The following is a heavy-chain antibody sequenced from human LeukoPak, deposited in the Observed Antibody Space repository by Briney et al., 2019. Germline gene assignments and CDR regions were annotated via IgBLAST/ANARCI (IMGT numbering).Heavy chain of an antibody. CDR2: IFYSGST. D-gene: IGHD1-26*01. Sequence: PSETLSLTCTVSGGSISSSSYYWGWIRQPPGKGLEWIGSIFYSGSTYYNPSLKSRVTISVDPSKNQFSLKLSSVTAADTAVYYCARIRREPKDYYYYYMDVWGKGTTVTVSS. CDR3: ARIRREPKDYYYYYMDV. CDR1: GGSISSSSYY. J-gene: IGHJ6*03. V-gene: IGHV4-39*01.